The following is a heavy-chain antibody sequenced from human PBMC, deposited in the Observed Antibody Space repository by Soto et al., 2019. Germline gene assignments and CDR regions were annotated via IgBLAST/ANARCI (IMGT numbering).Heavy chain of an antibody. CDR1: GYTFTSYA. Sequence: ASVKVSCKASGYTFTSYAMHWVRQAPGQRLEWMGWINAGNGNTKYSQKFQGRVTITRDTSAGTAYMELSSLRSEDTAVYYCARDRRGSAGYGSGSYYNVDGMDVWGQGTTVTVSS. CDR3: ARDRRGSAGYGSGSYYNVDGMDV. V-gene: IGHV1-3*01. CDR2: INAGNGNT. D-gene: IGHD3-10*01. J-gene: IGHJ6*02.